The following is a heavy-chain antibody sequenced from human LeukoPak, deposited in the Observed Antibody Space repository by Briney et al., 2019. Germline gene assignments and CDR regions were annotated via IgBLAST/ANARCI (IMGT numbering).Heavy chain of an antibody. CDR3: AKGVQLWYHYYGMDV. V-gene: IGHV3-30*18. D-gene: IGHD5-18*01. CDR2: ISYDGSDK. CDR1: GFXFSSYG. J-gene: IGHJ6*02. Sequence: GRSLRLSCAASGFXFSSYGMHWVRQAPGKGLEWVAVISYDGSDKYYAESVKGRFTISRDNAKKTLYLQMSSLRGEDTAVYYCAKGVQLWYHYYGMDVWGQGTTVIVSS.